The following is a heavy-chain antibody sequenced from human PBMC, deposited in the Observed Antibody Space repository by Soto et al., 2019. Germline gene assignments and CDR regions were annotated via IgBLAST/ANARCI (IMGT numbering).Heavy chain of an antibody. V-gene: IGHV1-8*02. CDR2: MDPNSGVA. Sequence: QVHLVQSGAEVRKPGASVRVSCKAFGYTFTTNDINWVRQAPGQGLEWLGWMDPNSGVAGYAQKFQGRVIMTRDTSTSTAQMELRSRTSEKPAVYYGGRERKFDFGGKALAFWGQGTTVIVPS. D-gene: IGHD3-16*01. CDR1: GYTFTTND. CDR3: GRERKFDFGGKALAF. J-gene: IGHJ6*02.